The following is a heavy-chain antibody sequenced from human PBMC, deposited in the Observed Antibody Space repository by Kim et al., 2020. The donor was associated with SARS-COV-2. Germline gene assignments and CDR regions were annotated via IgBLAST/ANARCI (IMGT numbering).Heavy chain of an antibody. CDR2: ISYDGSNK. CDR1: GFTFSSYA. D-gene: IGHD6-13*01. J-gene: IGHJ6*03. Sequence: GGSLRLSCAASGFTFSSYAMHWVRQAPGKGLEWVAVISYDGSNKYYADSVKGRFTISRDNSKNTLYLQMNSLRAEDTAVYYCARASIAAAATFPYYYYY. V-gene: IGHV3-30*04. CDR3: ARASIAAAATFPYYYYY.